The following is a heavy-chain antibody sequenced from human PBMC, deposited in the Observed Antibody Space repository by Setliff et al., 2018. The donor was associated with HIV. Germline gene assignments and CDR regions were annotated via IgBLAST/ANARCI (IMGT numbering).Heavy chain of an antibody. CDR2: IYYSGNT. CDR1: GGSSSSSSFY. V-gene: IGHV4-39*01. Sequence: SETLSLTCTVSGGSSSSSSFYWGWIRQPPGKGLEWIGSIYYSGNTYYNPSLKSRVTISVDTSKNQFSLKLSSVTAADTAVYYCARQITMVRGVYQPYYYYYMDVWGKGTTVTVSS. D-gene: IGHD3-10*01. CDR3: ARQITMVRGVYQPYYYYYMDV. J-gene: IGHJ6*03.